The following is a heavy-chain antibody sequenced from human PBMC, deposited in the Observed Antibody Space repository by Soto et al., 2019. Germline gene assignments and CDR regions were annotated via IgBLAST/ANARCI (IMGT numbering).Heavy chain of an antibody. CDR1: GGSFSGYY. J-gene: IGHJ4*02. D-gene: IGHD2-15*01. CDR2: INHSGST. V-gene: IGHV4-34*01. Sequence: SETLSLTCAVYGGSFSGYYWSWIRQPPGKGLEWFGEINHSGSTNYSPSLKSLVTISVDTSKNQFSLNLSSVTAADTAVYYCARRSAIVVVVAATRGNYYFDYWGQGTLVTVSS. CDR3: ARRSAIVVVVAATRGNYYFDY.